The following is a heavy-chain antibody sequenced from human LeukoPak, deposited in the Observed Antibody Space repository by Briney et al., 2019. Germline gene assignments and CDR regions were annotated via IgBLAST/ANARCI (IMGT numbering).Heavy chain of an antibody. J-gene: IGHJ4*02. V-gene: IGHV1-8*01. CDR2: MNPNSGNT. Sequence: ASVKVSCKASGYTFTSYDINWVRQATGQGLEWMGWMNPNSGNTGYAQKFQGRVTMTRNTSISTAYMELSSLRSEDTAVYYCARAVRGWLVRLEYYFDYWRQGTLVTVS. CDR1: GYTFTSYD. CDR3: ARAVRGWLVRLEYYFDY. D-gene: IGHD6-19*01.